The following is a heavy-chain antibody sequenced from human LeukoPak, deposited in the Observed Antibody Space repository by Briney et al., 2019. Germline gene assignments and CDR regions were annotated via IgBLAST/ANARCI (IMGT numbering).Heavy chain of an antibody. J-gene: IGHJ4*02. CDR1: GYTFSSYA. CDR2: ISYDGSNK. CDR3: ARNYLGMFDY. V-gene: IGHV3-30*14. Sequence: PGGSLRLSCAASGYTFSSYAMHWVRQAPGKGLEWVAVISYDGSNKYYADSVKGRFTISRDDSKNTVYLLMNSLRAEDTATYYCARNYLGMFDYWGQGTLVTVSS. D-gene: IGHD3-10*01.